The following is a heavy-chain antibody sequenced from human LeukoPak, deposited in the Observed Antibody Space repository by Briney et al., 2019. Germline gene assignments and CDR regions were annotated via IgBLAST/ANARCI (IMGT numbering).Heavy chain of an antibody. D-gene: IGHD3-9*01. CDR1: GYTFIAYY. J-gene: IGHJ4*02. CDR2: ISPNSGGT. V-gene: IGHV1-2*02. CDR3: AKAEGYDILTGLDY. Sequence: ASVKVSCKASGYTFIAYYLYWVRQAPGQGLELMGWISPNSGGTKYTQNFQGRVTMTRDTSISTVYMELSRLSYDDTAVYYCAKAEGYDILTGLDYWGQGTLVTVSS.